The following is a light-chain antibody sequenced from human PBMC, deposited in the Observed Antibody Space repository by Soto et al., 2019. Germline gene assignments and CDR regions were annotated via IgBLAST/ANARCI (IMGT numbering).Light chain of an antibody. V-gene: IGLV2-14*03. CDR3: CCYTSSSTWV. Sequence: QSVLAQPASVSGSPGQSITISCTETSSDVGGYNYVSWHQQHPGQAPKVMIYDVTHRAAGVSDRFSGSKSGNTASLTISGLQAEDEADYYCCCYTSSSTWVFGGGTKLTVL. CDR1: SSDVGGYNY. CDR2: DVT. J-gene: IGLJ3*02.